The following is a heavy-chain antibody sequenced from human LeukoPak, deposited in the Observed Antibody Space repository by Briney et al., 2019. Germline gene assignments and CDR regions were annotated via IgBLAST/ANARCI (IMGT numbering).Heavy chain of an antibody. J-gene: IGHJ4*02. Sequence: PGGSLRFSCAASGFTFSSYPMHWVRQAPGKGLEWVAVISYDGTNKWYADSVQGRFAISRDNSKNTLYLQMNSLRPEDTAVYYCARDRLLITVAGTVDQWGRGTLVTVSS. V-gene: IGHV3-30*09. CDR3: ARDRLLITVAGTVDQ. D-gene: IGHD6-19*01. CDR1: GFTFSSYP. CDR2: ISYDGTNK.